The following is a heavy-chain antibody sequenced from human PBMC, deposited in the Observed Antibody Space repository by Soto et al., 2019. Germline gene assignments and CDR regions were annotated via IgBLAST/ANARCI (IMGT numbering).Heavy chain of an antibody. CDR3: AIVTVAMSAQTRSFDY. V-gene: IGHV1-69*01. CDR2: LIPIFGAA. Sequence: QVQLVQSGAEVQKPGSSVKVSCKSSGGPLSSYAINWVRQAPGQGLEWVGALIPIFGAADYAQKFQGRVTIPADEPMTTADMQLRSLRYEDTAMYYCAIVTVAMSAQTRSFDYCGQVALVTVSS. CDR1: GGPLSSYA. J-gene: IGHJ4*02. D-gene: IGHD3-3*01.